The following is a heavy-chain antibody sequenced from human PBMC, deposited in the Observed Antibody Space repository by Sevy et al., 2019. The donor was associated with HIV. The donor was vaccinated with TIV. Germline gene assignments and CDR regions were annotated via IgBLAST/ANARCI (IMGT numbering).Heavy chain of an antibody. CDR3: ARAFTGGYQQPFDY. CDR1: GFTFSSHA. Sequence: GGSLRLSCAASGFTFSSHAMSWVRQAPGKGLEWVSAISDSGSTTYYEDSVKGRFSIYRDKSNNTQYLQMDGLRAEETAIYYCARAFTGGYQQPFDYWGQGTLVTVSS. CDR2: ISDSGSTT. V-gene: IGHV3-23*01. J-gene: IGHJ4*02. D-gene: IGHD1-26*01.